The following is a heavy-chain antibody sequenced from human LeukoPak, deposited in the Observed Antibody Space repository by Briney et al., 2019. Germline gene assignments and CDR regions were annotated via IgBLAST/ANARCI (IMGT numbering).Heavy chain of an antibody. CDR3: ARARGYSGYDLFDY. Sequence: SQTLSLTCTVSGVSISSGSYYWSWIRQPAGKGLEWIGRIYTSGSTNYNPSLKSRVTISVDTSKNQFSLKLSSVTAADTAVYYCARARGYSGYDLFDYWGQGTLVTVSS. CDR2: IYTSGST. J-gene: IGHJ4*02. CDR1: GVSISSGSYY. D-gene: IGHD5-12*01. V-gene: IGHV4-61*02.